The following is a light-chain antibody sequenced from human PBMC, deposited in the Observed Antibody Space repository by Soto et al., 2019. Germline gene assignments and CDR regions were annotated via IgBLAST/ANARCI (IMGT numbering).Light chain of an antibody. CDR3: CSFAGSSTLI. CDR1: SSDVGTFNL. Sequence: QSVLTQPASVSGSPGQSITISCTGTSSDVGTFNLVSWYQHHSGKAPKLIIFEVTKRPSGVSTRFSASKSGNTASLTISGLQAEDEADYFCCSFAGSSTLIFGGGTQRTVL. J-gene: IGLJ2*01. CDR2: EVT. V-gene: IGLV2-23*02.